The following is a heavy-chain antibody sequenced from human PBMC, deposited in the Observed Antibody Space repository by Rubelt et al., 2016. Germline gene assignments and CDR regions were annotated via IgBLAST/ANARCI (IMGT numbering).Heavy chain of an antibody. Sequence: QVQLQESGPGLVKPSETLSLTCTVSGGSINSYYWSWIRQPPGKGLEWIGPIYYSGSTNYNPSLKGRVTISVDTSKNQFSLKLNSVTAADTAVYYCARSGKQWDALDYWGQGTLVTVSS. J-gene: IGHJ4*02. V-gene: IGHV4-59*08. CDR1: GGSINSYY. CDR2: IYYSGST. D-gene: IGHD6-19*01. CDR3: ARSGKQWDALDY.